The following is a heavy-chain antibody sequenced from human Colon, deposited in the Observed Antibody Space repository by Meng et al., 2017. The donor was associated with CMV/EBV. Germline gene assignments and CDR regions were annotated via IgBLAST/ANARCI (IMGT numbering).Heavy chain of an antibody. Sequence: GESLKISCATSGFTFSSYTMNWVRQAPGKGLEWVSSISSSSSYIFYADSVKGRFTISRDNAKNSLYLQMNSLRAEDTAVYYCARHYFGSGSYPAYRGQGTLVTVSS. J-gene: IGHJ4*02. CDR1: GFTFSSYT. CDR2: ISSSSSYI. V-gene: IGHV3-21*01. D-gene: IGHD3-10*01. CDR3: ARHYFGSGSYPAY.